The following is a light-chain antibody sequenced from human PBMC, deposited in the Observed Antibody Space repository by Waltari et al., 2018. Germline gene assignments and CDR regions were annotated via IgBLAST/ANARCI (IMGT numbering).Light chain of an antibody. V-gene: IGKV4-1*01. CDR2: WAS. CDR3: QLYYSNPPFFT. J-gene: IGKJ3*01. CDR1: QSVFYNATNKNY. Sequence: DIVMTQSPDSLAVSLGERATISCKSSQSVFYNATNKNYLTWYQQKPGQPPKVLIYWASTRDSGVPDRFRGSGSGTDFTLTISGLQAEDVAVYYCQLYYSNPPFFTFGPGTKVDIK.